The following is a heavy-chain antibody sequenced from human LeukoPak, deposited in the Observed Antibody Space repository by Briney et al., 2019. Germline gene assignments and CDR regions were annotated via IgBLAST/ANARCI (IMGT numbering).Heavy chain of an antibody. J-gene: IGHJ5*02. CDR3: ARGMATTDH. CDR1: GGSFSGYY. CDR2: INHSGST. V-gene: IGHV4-34*01. Sequence: SETLSLTCAVYGGSFSGYYWSWIRQPPGKGLEWIGEINHSGSTNYNPSLKSRVTISVDTSKNQFSLKLSSVTAADTAVYYCARGMATTDHWGQGTLVTVSS. D-gene: IGHD5-24*01.